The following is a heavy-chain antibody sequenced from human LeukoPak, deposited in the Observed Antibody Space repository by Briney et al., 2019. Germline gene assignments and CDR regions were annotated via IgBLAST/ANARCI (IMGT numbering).Heavy chain of an antibody. CDR1: SGSISSNNYY. CDR2: VSYSGST. D-gene: IGHD6-19*01. CDR3: ARDSSSGWYVQDY. Sequence: PSETLSLTCTVSSGSISSNNYYWGWVRQPPGKGLEWIVSVSYSGSTYYNPSLRSRVTMSVDTSKNQFSLKLSSVTAADTAVYYCARDSSSGWYVQDYWGQGTLVTVSS. J-gene: IGHJ4*02. V-gene: IGHV4-39*07.